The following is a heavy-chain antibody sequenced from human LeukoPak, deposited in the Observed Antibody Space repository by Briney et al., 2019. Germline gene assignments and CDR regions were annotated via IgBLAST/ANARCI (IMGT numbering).Heavy chain of an antibody. CDR2: IYTSGST. Sequence: PSETLSLTCTVSGGSISSYYWGWIRQPAGKGLEWIGRIYTSGSTNYNPSLKSRVTMSVDTSKNQFSLKLSSVTAADTAVYYCAKEKAAGPSYWYFDLWGRGTLVTVSS. V-gene: IGHV4-4*07. D-gene: IGHD6-13*01. CDR1: GGSISSYY. J-gene: IGHJ2*01. CDR3: AKEKAAGPSYWYFDL.